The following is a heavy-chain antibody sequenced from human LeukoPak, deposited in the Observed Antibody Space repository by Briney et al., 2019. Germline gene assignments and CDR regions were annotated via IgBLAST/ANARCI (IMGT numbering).Heavy chain of an antibody. J-gene: IGHJ4*02. D-gene: IGHD6-13*01. Sequence: GESLKISCKGSGYSFTSYWIGWVRQVSGKGLEWMGIIYPSDSDTRYSPSFQGQVTISADKSISTAYLQWSSLKASDTAMCYCARRIAAAGRVDYWGQGTLVTVSS. CDR3: ARRIAAAGRVDY. CDR1: GYSFTSYW. V-gene: IGHV5-51*01. CDR2: IYPSDSDT.